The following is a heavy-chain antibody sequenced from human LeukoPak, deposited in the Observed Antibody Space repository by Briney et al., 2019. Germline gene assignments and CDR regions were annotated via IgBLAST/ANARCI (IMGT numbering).Heavy chain of an antibody. CDR1: GASISSNY. J-gene: IGHJ4*02. Sequence: SETLSLTCTVSGASISSNYWSWIRQSPGKGLEWIVYIYYSGSTKYNPSLKSRVTISVDMSKNQLSLKLSSVTAADTAVYYCAREDSSNLYVDSWGQGALVTVSS. V-gene: IGHV4-59*01. CDR3: AREDSSNLYVDS. D-gene: IGHD6-13*01. CDR2: IYYSGST.